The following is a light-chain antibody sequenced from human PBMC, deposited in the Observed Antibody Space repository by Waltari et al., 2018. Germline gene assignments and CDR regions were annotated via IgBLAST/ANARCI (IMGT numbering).Light chain of an antibody. V-gene: IGKV1-13*02. J-gene: IGKJ4*01. Sequence: AVQLTQSPSSLSASAGDRVTITCRARQGISSALAWYQQKPGQAPKLLIYDASSLERGVPSRFSGSGSGTDFTLTISSLQPEDFATYYCQQFNSYLALTFGGGTKVEIK. CDR3: QQFNSYLALT. CDR1: QGISSA. CDR2: DAS.